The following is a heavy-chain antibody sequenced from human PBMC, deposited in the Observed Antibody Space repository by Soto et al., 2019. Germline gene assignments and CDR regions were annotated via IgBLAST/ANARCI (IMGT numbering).Heavy chain of an antibody. CDR2: IYYSGST. Sequence: SETLSLTCTVSGGSISSYYWSWIRQPPGKGLEWIGYIYYSGSTNYNPSLKSRVTISVDTSKNQFSLKLSSVTAADTAVYYCARALGLEGPDYFDYWGQGTLVTVSS. D-gene: IGHD3-10*01. CDR1: GGSISSYY. CDR3: ARALGLEGPDYFDY. V-gene: IGHV4-59*01. J-gene: IGHJ4*02.